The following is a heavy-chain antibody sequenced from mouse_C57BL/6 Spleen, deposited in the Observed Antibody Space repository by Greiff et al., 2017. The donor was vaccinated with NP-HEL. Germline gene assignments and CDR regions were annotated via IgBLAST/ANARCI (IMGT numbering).Heavy chain of an antibody. D-gene: IGHD1-1*01. J-gene: IGHJ1*03. CDR1: GYTFTDYN. CDR2: INPNNGGT. Sequence: EVQLQQSGPELVKPGASVKIPCKASGYTFTDYNMDWVKQSHGKSLEWIGDINPNNGGTIYNQKFKGKATLTVDKSSSTAYMELRSLTSEDTAVYYCARRGIPVYYYAWYFDVWGTGTTVTVSS. V-gene: IGHV1-18*01. CDR3: ARRGIPVYYYAWYFDV.